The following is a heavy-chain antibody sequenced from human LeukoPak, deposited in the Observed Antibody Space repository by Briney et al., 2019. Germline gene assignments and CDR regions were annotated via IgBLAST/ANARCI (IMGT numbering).Heavy chain of an antibody. Sequence: GASVKVSCKASGYTFTGYYMHWVRQAPGQGLEWMGWINPNSGGPNYAQKFQGRVTMTRDTSISTAYMEMSRLRSDDTAVYYCARDVSAGGTNWFDPWGQGTLVTVSP. D-gene: IGHD6-13*01. CDR1: GYTFTGYY. J-gene: IGHJ5*02. CDR3: ARDVSAGGTNWFDP. CDR2: INPNSGGP. V-gene: IGHV1-2*02.